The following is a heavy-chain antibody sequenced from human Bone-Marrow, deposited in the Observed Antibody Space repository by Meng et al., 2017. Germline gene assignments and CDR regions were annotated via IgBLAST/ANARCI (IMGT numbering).Heavy chain of an antibody. D-gene: IGHD6-19*01. V-gene: IGHV3-20*01. CDR3: ARNYGIAVAGPFQH. CDR1: GFTFDDYG. J-gene: IGHJ1*01. CDR2: INWNGGST. Sequence: GESLKISCAASGFTFDDYGMSWVRQAPGKGLEWVSGINWNGGSTGYADSVKGRFTISRDNAKNSLYLQMNGLRAEDTALYHCARNYGIAVAGPFQHWGQGTLVTVSS.